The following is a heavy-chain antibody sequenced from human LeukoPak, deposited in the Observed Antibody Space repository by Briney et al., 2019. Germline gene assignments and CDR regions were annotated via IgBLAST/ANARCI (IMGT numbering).Heavy chain of an antibody. CDR3: AKERDYGPADY. Sequence: GGSLRLSCVASAFIFNKHAMSWVRQAPGKGLEWVSGFSGSGSSTDCADSVKGRFTVSRDNSKNTLFLQMNSLRAEDTAIYYCAKERDYGPADYWGQGTLVTVSS. V-gene: IGHV3-23*01. CDR2: FSGSGSST. J-gene: IGHJ4*02. CDR1: AFIFNKHA. D-gene: IGHD4/OR15-4a*01.